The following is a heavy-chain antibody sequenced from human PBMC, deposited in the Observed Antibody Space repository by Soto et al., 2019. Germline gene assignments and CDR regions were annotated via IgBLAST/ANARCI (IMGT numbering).Heavy chain of an antibody. CDR2: INPDNGDT. Sequence: QVQLVQSGAEVKKPGASVKVSCKASGYTFTGHYMHWVRQAPGQGLEWMGWINPDNGDTNYAQKSQGRVTMTRDTSISTAYMELSRLRSDDTAVFYCARERMNGLDVWGRGTMVTVSS. J-gene: IGHJ6*02. CDR1: GYTFTGHY. CDR3: ARERMNGLDV. V-gene: IGHV1-2*02.